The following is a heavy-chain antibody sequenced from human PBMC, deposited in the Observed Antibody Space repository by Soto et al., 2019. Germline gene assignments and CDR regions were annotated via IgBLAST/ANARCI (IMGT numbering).Heavy chain of an antibody. CDR2: IFPNSVGST. D-gene: IGHD3-16*01. CDR1: GYTFAACY. CDR3: AKDEGGIFDS. J-gene: IGHJ4*01. V-gene: IGHV1-2*02. Sequence: GASVKVSCKTSGYTFAACYLHWVRQAPGQGLEWMGFIFPNSVGSTTSAPQFEGRVTMTRDSSLSTAYLELSGLTSEDTGVYYCAKDEGGIFDSWGQGTLVTVSS.